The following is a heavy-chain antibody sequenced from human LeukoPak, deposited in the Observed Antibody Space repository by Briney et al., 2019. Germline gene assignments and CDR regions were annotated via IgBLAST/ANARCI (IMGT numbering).Heavy chain of an antibody. CDR2: INPSGGST. D-gene: IGHD2-2*01. V-gene: IGHV1-46*01. CDR1: GYTFTTYY. Sequence: ASVKVSCKASGYTFTTYYIHWMRQAPGQGLEWMGIINPSGGSTSYAQKFQGRVTMTRDTSTSTVYMELSSLRSEDTAVYYCARARGYCSSTSCVFDYWGQGTLVTVSS. CDR3: ARARGYCSSTSCVFDY. J-gene: IGHJ4*02.